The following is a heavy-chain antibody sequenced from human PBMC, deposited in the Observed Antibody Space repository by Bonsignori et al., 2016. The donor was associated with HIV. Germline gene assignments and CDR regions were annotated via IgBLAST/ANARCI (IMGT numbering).Heavy chain of an antibody. Sequence: QVQLQGSGPGLVKPSETLALMCNVSGGSVSSGSYYWDWIRQPPGNGLEWIGSIYYSGSTYYNPSLKSRVTISLDTSKNQFSLRLSSVTAADTAVYYCARRGSIVGTTTTAFDHWGQGTLVTVSS. CDR1: GGSVSSGSYY. D-gene: IGHD1-26*01. J-gene: IGHJ4*02. CDR3: ARRGSIVGTTTTAFDH. CDR2: IYYSGST. V-gene: IGHV4-39*07.